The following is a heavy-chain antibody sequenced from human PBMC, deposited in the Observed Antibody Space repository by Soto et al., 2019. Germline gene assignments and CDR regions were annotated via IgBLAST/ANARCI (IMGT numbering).Heavy chain of an antibody. D-gene: IGHD1-1*01. CDR3: AREIVTTGEYYFDS. CDR1: GFTFSRYA. Sequence: GGSLRLPCAASGFTFSRYAMTWVRQAPGKGLEWVSRINRDGSSTSYADSVKGRVTISRDTAKNTLYLQMNSLRAEDTAVYYCAREIVTTGEYYFDSWGQGTLVTV. CDR2: INRDGSST. J-gene: IGHJ4*02. V-gene: IGHV3-74*01.